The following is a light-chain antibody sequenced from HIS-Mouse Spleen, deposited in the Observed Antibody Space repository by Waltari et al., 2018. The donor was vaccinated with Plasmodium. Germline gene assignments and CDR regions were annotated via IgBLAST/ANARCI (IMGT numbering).Light chain of an antibody. CDR1: QSISSY. CDR3: QQSYSTPWT. V-gene: IGKV1-39*01. Sequence: DIQMTQSPSPLSASVGDSVHITCRASQSISSYLNWYQQKPGKAPKLLIYAASSLQSGVPSRFSGSGSGTDFTLTISSLQPEDFATYYCQQSYSTPWTFGQGTKVEIK. J-gene: IGKJ1*01. CDR2: AAS.